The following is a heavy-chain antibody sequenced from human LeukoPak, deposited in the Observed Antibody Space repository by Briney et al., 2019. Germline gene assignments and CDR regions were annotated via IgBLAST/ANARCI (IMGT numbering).Heavy chain of an antibody. Sequence: GGSLRLSCAASGYTFSRYWMHWVRHGPGKGLVWVSRINEDGSSTSYAESVRGRFTISRDNAKNTLYLQMNSLRAEDAAVYYCTTDTFGARDSWGQGTLVTVSS. D-gene: IGHD3-10*01. CDR1: GYTFSRYW. CDR2: INEDGSST. V-gene: IGHV3-74*01. CDR3: TTDTFGARDS. J-gene: IGHJ4*02.